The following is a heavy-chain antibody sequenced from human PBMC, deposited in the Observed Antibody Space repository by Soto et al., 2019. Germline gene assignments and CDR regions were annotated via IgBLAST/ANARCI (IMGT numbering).Heavy chain of an antibody. CDR3: ARAARPGYYYYYYGMDV. D-gene: IGHD6-6*01. V-gene: IGHV4-4*07. CDR1: GGSISSYY. J-gene: IGHJ6*02. Sequence: SETLSLTYTVSGGSISSYYWSWIRQPAGKGLEWIWRIYTSGSTNYNPSLKSRVTMSVDTSKNQFSLKLSSVTAADTAVYYCARAARPGYYYYYYGMDVWGQGTTVTVSS. CDR2: IYTSGST.